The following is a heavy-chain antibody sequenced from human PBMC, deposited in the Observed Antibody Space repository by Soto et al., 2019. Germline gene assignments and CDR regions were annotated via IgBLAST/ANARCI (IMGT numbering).Heavy chain of an antibody. CDR3: ARDVTYCSGISCYAGDF. Sequence: ASVKVSCKASGYPFSNYYMHWARQAPGQGLERMAIINPSGGSTTYAQKFQGRVSVTSDTSTSTVYLELSSLTSEDTAIYFCARDVTYCSGISCYAGDFWGQGTLVTVSS. D-gene: IGHD2-2*01. CDR1: GYPFSNYY. V-gene: IGHV1-46*03. J-gene: IGHJ4*02. CDR2: INPSGGST.